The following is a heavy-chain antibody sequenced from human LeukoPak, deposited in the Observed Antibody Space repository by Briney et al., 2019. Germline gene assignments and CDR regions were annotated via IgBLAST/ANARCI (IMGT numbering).Heavy chain of an antibody. CDR3: ARDWDSSSYPFDY. V-gene: IGHV3-21*01. Sequence: PGGSLRLSCAASGFTFSSYSMNWVRQAPGKGLEWVSSISSSSSYIYYADSVKGRFTISRDNAKNSLYLQMNSLRAEDTAVYYCARDWDSSSYPFDYWGQGTPVTVPS. D-gene: IGHD6-6*01. CDR1: GFTFSSYS. CDR2: ISSSSSYI. J-gene: IGHJ4*02.